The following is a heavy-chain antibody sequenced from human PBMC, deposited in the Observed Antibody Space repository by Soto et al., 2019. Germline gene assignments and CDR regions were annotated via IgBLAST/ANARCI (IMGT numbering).Heavy chain of an antibody. V-gene: IGHV3-23*01. CDR3: ATLYNWGSTPPKAFDI. D-gene: IGHD1-20*01. J-gene: IGHJ3*02. CDR1: GFTFSSYA. CDR2: ISGSGGST. Sequence: GGSLRLSCAASGFTFSSYAMSWVRQAPGKGLEWVSAISGSGGSTYYADSVKGRFTISRDNSKNTLYLQMNSLRAEDTAVYYCATLYNWGSTPPKAFDIWGQGTMVTVSS.